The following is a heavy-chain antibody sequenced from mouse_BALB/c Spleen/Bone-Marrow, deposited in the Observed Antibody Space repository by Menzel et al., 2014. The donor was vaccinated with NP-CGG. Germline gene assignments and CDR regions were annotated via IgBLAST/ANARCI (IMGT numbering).Heavy chain of an antibody. V-gene: IGHV5-9-3*01. Sequence: EVKLVESGGGLAKPGGSLQLSCAASGFTFSTYAMSWVRQTPEKRLEWVATISSSGSYTYYPDSVKGRFTISRDNAKNTLYLQMSSLRSEDTAMFYCSRLRMITTYFCVWGAGTTVTVSS. J-gene: IGHJ1*01. CDR2: ISSSGSYT. CDR3: SRLRMITTYFCV. CDR1: GFTFSTYA. D-gene: IGHD2-4*01.